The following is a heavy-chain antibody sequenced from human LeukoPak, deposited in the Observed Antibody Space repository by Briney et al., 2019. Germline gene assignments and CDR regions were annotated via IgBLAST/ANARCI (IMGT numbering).Heavy chain of an antibody. V-gene: IGHV1-46*01. J-gene: IGHJ4*02. CDR2: IYPRDGST. Sequence: ASVKVSCKASGYTFTSNYIHWVRQAPGQGLEWMGMIYPRDGSTSYAQKFQGRVTVTRDTSTSTVHKELSGLRSEDTAVYYCARDQEGFDYWGQGTLVTVSS. CDR3: ARDQEGFDY. CDR1: GYTFTSNY.